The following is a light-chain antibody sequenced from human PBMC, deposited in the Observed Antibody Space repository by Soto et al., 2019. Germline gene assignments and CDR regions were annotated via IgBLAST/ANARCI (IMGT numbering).Light chain of an antibody. J-gene: IGKJ1*01. V-gene: IGKV1-39*01. Sequence: EIQMNQGPSSPFTTKRKRSTNTCRTSQSISSYLNWYQQKPGKAPKLLIYAASSLQSGVPSRFSGSGSGTDFTLTISSLQPEDFATYYCQQSYSTPPTFGQGTKVDIK. CDR3: QQSYSTPPT. CDR1: QSISSY. CDR2: AAS.